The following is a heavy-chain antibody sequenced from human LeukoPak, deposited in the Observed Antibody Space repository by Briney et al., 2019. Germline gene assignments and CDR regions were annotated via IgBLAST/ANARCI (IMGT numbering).Heavy chain of an antibody. D-gene: IGHD3-16*02. V-gene: IGHV4-59*01. J-gene: IGHJ4*02. CDR2: IYYSGST. CDR1: GGSISSYY. CDR3: ARTYYDYIWGSYLHFDD. Sequence: SETLSLTCTVSGGSISSYYWSWIRQPPGKGLEWIGYIYYSGSTNYNPSLKSRVTISVDTSKNQFSLKLSSVTAADTAVYYCARTYYDYIWGSYLHFDDWGQGTLVTVAS.